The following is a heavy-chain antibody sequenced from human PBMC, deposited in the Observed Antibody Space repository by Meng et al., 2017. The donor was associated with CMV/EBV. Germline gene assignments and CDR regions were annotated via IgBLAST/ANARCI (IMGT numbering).Heavy chain of an antibody. CDR3: AREIYGSALDY. J-gene: IGHJ4*02. Sequence: WGASGFTLGRYGMHWVGQGAGKGVEWVEVIWYDGSNRYYADSVKGRFTNYRDNSKNTVYLQMNSLRAEDAAVYYCAREIYGSALDYWGQGTLVTVSS. V-gene: IGHV3-33*01. CDR2: IWYDGSNR. CDR1: GFTLGRYG. D-gene: IGHD2/OR15-2a*01.